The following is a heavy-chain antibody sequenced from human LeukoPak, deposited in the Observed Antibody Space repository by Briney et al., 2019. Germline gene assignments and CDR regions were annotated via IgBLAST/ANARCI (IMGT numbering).Heavy chain of an antibody. D-gene: IGHD2-21*01. CDR1: GFTFDSYA. V-gene: IGHV3-23*01. J-gene: IGHJ4*02. CDR2: ITDSGSAT. CDR3: AKVVYLYYFDY. Sequence: GGSLRLSCAVSGFTFDSYAMTWVRQAPGKGLEWVSAITDSGSATFYADSVKGRFIISRDSSKNTLYLQMSSLRAEDTAVYYCAKVVYLYYFDYWGQGTLVTVSS.